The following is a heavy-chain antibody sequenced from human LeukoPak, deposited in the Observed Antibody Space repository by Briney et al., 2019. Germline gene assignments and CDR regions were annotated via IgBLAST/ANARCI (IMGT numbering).Heavy chain of an antibody. V-gene: IGHV6-1*01. J-gene: IGHJ4*02. Sequence: PSQTLSLTCAISGDSVSSNSATWNWIRQSPSRGLEWLARTYYRSKWYNDYAASVKSRITINPDTSKNQFSLQLNSVTPEDTAVYYCAKQVGDTPYFDYWGQGTLVTVSS. CDR2: TYYRSKWYN. D-gene: IGHD1-26*01. CDR1: GDSVSSNSAT. CDR3: AKQVGDTPYFDY.